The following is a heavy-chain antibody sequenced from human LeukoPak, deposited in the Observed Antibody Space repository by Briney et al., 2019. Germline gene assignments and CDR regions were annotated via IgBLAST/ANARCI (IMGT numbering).Heavy chain of an antibody. Sequence: GGSLRLSCAASGFNFTGYGIHWVRQVPGKGLDWVAVIWYDGKNKHYADSVKGRFTISRDTSKNTVYLQMNSLRAEDMAVYYCTRVSESGNSDYWGQGTLVTVSS. D-gene: IGHD4-23*01. CDR2: IWYDGKNK. V-gene: IGHV3-33*01. CDR1: GFNFTGYG. CDR3: TRVSESGNSDY. J-gene: IGHJ4*02.